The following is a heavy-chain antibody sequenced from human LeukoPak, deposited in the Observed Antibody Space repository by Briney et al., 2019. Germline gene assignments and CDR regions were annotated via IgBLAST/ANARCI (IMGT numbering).Heavy chain of an antibody. D-gene: IGHD3-22*01. Sequence: GGSLRLSCAGSGFTFSTYGMHWVRQAPGKGLEWVALIWYDGRNKYYADSVKGRFTISRDNSKNTLSLQLNSLRDEDTAVYYCARDGGSSGYHDALDIWGQGTMVTVSA. V-gene: IGHV3-33*08. J-gene: IGHJ3*02. CDR3: ARDGGSSGYHDALDI. CDR1: GFTFSTYG. CDR2: IWYDGRNK.